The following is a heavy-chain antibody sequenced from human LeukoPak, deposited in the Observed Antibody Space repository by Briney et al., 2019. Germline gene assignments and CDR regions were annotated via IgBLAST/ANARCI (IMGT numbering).Heavy chain of an antibody. D-gene: IGHD6-19*01. J-gene: IGHJ6*03. Sequence: SETLSLTCTVSGGSISSYYWSWIRQPPGKGLEWIGYIYYSGSTNYNPSLKSRVTISVDTSKNQFSLKLSSVTAADTAVYYCARDRVAVAGGYYYYYMDVWGKGTTVTVSS. V-gene: IGHV4-59*01. CDR3: ARDRVAVAGGYYYYYMDV. CDR1: GGSISSYY. CDR2: IYYSGST.